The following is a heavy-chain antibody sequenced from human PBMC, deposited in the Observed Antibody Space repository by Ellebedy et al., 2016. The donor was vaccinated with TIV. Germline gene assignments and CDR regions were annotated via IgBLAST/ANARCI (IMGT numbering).Heavy chain of an antibody. V-gene: IGHV3-23*01. CDR1: GFTFGCCA. CDR2: ISNGGDTT. J-gene: IGHJ4*02. D-gene: IGHD6-13*01. CDR3: AKLGGVLSWYADF. Sequence: GESLKISCVASGFTFGCCAMSWVRQAPGKGLEWVSVISNGGDTTYADSVKGRFTISRDNSKNTLYLQMNSLRADDTAIYYCAKLGGVLSWYADFWGLGTLVTVSP.